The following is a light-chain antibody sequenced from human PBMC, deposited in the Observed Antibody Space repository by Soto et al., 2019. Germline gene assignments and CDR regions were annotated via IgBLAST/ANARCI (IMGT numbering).Light chain of an antibody. CDR3: QQRCNWPPVT. J-gene: IGKJ4*01. CDR1: RSVSVC. V-gene: IGKV3-11*01. CDR2: DAS. Sequence: EIVLTQSPATLSLSPGERATLSCRASRSVSVCVAWYQQKPGQPPRLLIYDASDRATGIPARFSGSESGTDFTLTISSLEPEDFAVYYCQQRCNWPPVTFGGGTKVEIK.